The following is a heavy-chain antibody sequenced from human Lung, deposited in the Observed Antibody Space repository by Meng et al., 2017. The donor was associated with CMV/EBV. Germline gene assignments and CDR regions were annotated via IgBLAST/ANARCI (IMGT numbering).Heavy chain of an antibody. V-gene: IGHV3-33*06. Sequence: SCAASGFTFSNYGMHWVRQAPGKGLEWVAVIWYDGKTKYYADSVKGRFSISRDNSKYTLYLQMNSLRADDPAVYYCAKDDYRTPPPDAFDIWGQGTMVTVSS. CDR3: AKDDYRTPPPDAFDI. D-gene: IGHD4/OR15-4a*01. CDR1: GFTFSNYG. CDR2: IWYDGKTK. J-gene: IGHJ3*02.